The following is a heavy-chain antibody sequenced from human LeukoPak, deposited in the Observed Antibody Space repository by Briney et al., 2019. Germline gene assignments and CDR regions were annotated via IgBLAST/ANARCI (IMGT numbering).Heavy chain of an antibody. CDR2: ISWDGGRT. D-gene: IGHD3-22*01. CDR3: AKESQYYYDTGASYYFDH. V-gene: IGHV3-43*01. Sequence: PGGSLRLSCAASGFTFDGHTMHWVRRVPGKGLQWVSLISWDGGRTAYADFVKGRFTISRDNSRNSLYLQMNSLTTEDTALHYCAKESQYYYDTGASYYFDHWGQGALVTVSP. J-gene: IGHJ4*02. CDR1: GFTFDGHT.